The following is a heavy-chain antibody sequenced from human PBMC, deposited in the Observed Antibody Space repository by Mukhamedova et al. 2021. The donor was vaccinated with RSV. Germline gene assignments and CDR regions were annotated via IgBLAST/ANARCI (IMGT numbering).Heavy chain of an antibody. V-gene: IGHV3-15*07. CDR3: TTDNRYYDILTGYRTFDY. J-gene: IGHJ4*02. D-gene: IGHD3-9*01. Sequence: VRQAPGKGLEWVGRIKSKANGGAADYAAPVKGRFTISRDDSKNTLYLPMNSLKTEDTAVYYCTTDNRYYDILTGYRTFDYWGQGT. CDR2: IKSKANGGAA.